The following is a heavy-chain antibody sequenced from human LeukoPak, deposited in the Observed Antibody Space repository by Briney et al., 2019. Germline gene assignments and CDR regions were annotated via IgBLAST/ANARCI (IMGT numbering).Heavy chain of an antibody. CDR1: GFTFSSYL. J-gene: IGHJ4*02. CDR2: ISYDGNNK. CDR3: ARDRLHYGEYEKTFDY. V-gene: IGHV3-30*04. D-gene: IGHD4-17*01. Sequence: PGGSLRLSCAASGFTFSSYLMHWVRQAPGKGLEWVAIISYDGNNKDYTDSVKGRFTISRDNAKNSLYLQMNSLRAEDTAVYYCARDRLHYGEYEKTFDYWGQGTLVSVSS.